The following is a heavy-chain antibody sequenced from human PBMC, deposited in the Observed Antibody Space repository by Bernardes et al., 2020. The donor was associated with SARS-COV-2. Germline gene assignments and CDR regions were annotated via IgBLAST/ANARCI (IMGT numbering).Heavy chain of an antibody. V-gene: IGHV3-33*01. CDR3: ARVYDFWSGYYTGVIDY. CDR1: GFTFSSYG. Sequence: GGSLRLSCAASGFTFSSYGMHWVRQAPGKGLEWVAVIWYDGSNKYYADSVKGRFTISRDNSKNTLYLQMNSLRAEDTAVYYCARVYDFWSGYYTGVIDYWGQGTLVTVSS. CDR2: IWYDGSNK. D-gene: IGHD3-3*01. J-gene: IGHJ4*02.